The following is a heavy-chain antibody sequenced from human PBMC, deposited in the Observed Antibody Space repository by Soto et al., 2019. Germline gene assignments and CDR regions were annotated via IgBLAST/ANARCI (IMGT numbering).Heavy chain of an antibody. CDR1: GFTFRSYG. CDR3: ARDRGRTYCSSTSCFGWFDP. J-gene: IGHJ5*02. D-gene: IGHD2-2*01. CDR2: IWYDGNNK. Sequence: ESGGGVVQPGRSLRLSCAASGFTFRSYGMHWVRQGPGKGLEWVAVIWYDGNNKYYADSVKGRFTISRDNSKNTLYLQMNSLRAEDTAVYYCARDRGRTYCSSTSCFGWFDPWGQGTLVTVSS. V-gene: IGHV3-33*01.